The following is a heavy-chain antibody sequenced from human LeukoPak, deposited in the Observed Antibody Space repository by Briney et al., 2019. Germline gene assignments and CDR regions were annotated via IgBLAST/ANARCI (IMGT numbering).Heavy chain of an antibody. CDR3: ARVPYYYDSSGYYLDY. V-gene: IGHV4-38-2*02. J-gene: IGHJ4*02. D-gene: IGHD3-22*01. CDR1: GYSISSGYY. Sequence: SETLSLTCTVSGYSISSGYYWGWIRQPPGQGLEWIGSIYHSGSTYYNPSLKSRVTISVDTSKNQFSLKLSSVTAADTAVYYCARVPYYYDSSGYYLDYWGQGTLVTVSS. CDR2: IYHSGST.